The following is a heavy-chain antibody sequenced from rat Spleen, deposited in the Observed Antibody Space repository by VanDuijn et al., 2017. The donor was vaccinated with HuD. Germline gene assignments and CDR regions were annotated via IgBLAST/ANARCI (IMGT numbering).Heavy chain of an antibody. CDR3: ARRRVSYWYFDF. Sequence: EVQLVESGGGLVQPGRSLKLSCAASGFTFSDYGMAWVRQAPTKGLEWVATISSDGGRNFYRDSVKGRFIISRDNAKNTQYLQMDSLRSEDTATYYCARRRVSYWYFDFWGPGTMVTVSS. J-gene: IGHJ1*01. V-gene: IGHV5-29*01. CDR1: GFTFSDYG. CDR2: ISSDGGRN. D-gene: IGHD1-11*01.